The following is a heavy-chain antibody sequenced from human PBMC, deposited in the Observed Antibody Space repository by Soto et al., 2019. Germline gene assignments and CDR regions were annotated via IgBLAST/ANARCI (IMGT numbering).Heavy chain of an antibody. Sequence: SETLSLTCAVYGGSFSGYYWSWIRQPPGKGLEWIGEINHSGSTNYNPSLKSRVTISVDTSKNQFSLKLSSVTAADTAVYHCARARRGARGGYCTNGVCWDHNYYYYGMDVWGQGTTVTVSS. CDR1: GGSFSGYY. D-gene: IGHD2-8*01. J-gene: IGHJ6*02. CDR2: INHSGST. CDR3: ARARRGARGGYCTNGVCWDHNYYYYGMDV. V-gene: IGHV4-34*01.